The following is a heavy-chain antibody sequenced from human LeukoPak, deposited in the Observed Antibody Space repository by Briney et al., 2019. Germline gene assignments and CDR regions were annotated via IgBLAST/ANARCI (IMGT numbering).Heavy chain of an antibody. CDR1: GFTFSTYW. CDR2: IKQDGSEK. Sequence: GGSLRLSCGASGFTFSTYWMSWVRQAPGKGLEWVASIKQDGSEKHYVGSVKGRFSISRDNAKNSLYLQMNNLRAEDTAVYYCARDCSRASCYADYWGQGTLVTVSS. D-gene: IGHD2-2*01. CDR3: ARDCSRASCYADY. V-gene: IGHV3-7*01. J-gene: IGHJ4*02.